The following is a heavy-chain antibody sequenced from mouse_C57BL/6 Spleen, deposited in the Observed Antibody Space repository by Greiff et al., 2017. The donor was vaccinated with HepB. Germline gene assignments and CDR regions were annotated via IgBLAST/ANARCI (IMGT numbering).Heavy chain of an antibody. J-gene: IGHJ4*01. CDR2: IYPGSGST. CDR1: GYTFTSYW. Sequence: QVQLQQPGAELVKPGASVKMSCKASGYTFTSYWITWVKQRPGQGLEWIGDIYPGSGSTNYNEKFKSKATLTVDTSSSTAYMQLSSLTSEDSAVYYCAREIYYYDAMDYWGQGTSGTVSS. CDR3: AREIYYYDAMDY. V-gene: IGHV1-55*01. D-gene: IGHD1-1*01.